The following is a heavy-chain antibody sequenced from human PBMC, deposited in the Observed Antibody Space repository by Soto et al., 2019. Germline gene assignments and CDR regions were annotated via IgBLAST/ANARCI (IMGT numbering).Heavy chain of an antibody. Sequence: QVQLVESGGGVVQPGRSLRLSCAASGFTFSSYGMHWVRQAPGKGLEWVAVIWYDGSNKYYADSVKGRFTISRDNSKNTRYLQMNSLRAEDTAVYYCARAVYYGSGSYSRFDYWGQGTLVTVSS. CDR2: IWYDGSNK. CDR3: ARAVYYGSGSYSRFDY. J-gene: IGHJ4*02. V-gene: IGHV3-33*01. CDR1: GFTFSSYG. D-gene: IGHD3-10*01.